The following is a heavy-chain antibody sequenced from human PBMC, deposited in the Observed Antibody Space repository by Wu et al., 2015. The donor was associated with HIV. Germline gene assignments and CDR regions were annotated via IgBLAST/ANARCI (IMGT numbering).Heavy chain of an antibody. CDR3: ARTWIYDSSGYWGDN. D-gene: IGHD3-22*01. CDR1: GYTFTRYG. Sequence: QVRLVQSGAEVRKTGASVKVSCMASGYTFTRYGISWVRRAPGQGLEWMGWISVYKWEDKLCTEVPGQSHHDRRHIHEHSSHGVEEPETCRHGLLYCARTWIYDSSGYWGDNWGQGTLVTVSS. J-gene: IGHJ4*02. CDR2: ISVYKWED. V-gene: IGHV1-18*01.